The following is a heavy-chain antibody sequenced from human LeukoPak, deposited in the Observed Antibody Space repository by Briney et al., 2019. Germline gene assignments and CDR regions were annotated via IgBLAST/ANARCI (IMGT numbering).Heavy chain of an antibody. V-gene: IGHV3-7*01. CDR3: ARGPSGYHNT. CDR2: IKQDGSEK. CDR1: GFTFSSYW. J-gene: IGHJ4*02. Sequence: AGGSMRLSCAASGFTFSSYWMSWVRQAPGKGLEWVANIKQDGSEKYYVDSVKCRFTISRDNSKNTLYLQMNSLRAEDTAVYYCARGPSGYHNTGGQGTLVTVSS. D-gene: IGHD5-12*01.